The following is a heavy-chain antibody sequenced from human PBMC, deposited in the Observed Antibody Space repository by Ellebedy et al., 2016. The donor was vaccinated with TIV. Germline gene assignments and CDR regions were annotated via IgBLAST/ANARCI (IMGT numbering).Heavy chain of an antibody. CDR2: IWYDGSNK. CDR3: ARAVRGDTALDDY. J-gene: IGHJ4*02. Sequence: PGGSLRLSCAASGFTFSSYGMHWVRQAPGKGLEWVAVIWYDGSNKYYADSVKGRFTISRDNSKNTLYLQMNSLRAEDTAVYYCARAVRGDTALDDYWGQGTLVTVSS. D-gene: IGHD5-18*01. V-gene: IGHV3-33*08. CDR1: GFTFSSYG.